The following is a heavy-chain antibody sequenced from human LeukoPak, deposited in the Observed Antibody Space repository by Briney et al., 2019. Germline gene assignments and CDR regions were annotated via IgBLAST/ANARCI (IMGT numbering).Heavy chain of an antibody. CDR3: ARVHHGSAGFDP. V-gene: IGHV4-59*01. J-gene: IGHJ5*02. CDR2: IYYSGSI. D-gene: IGHD3-10*01. CDR1: GGSISSYY. Sequence: TPETLSLTCTVSGGSISSYYWSWIRQPPGKGLEWIGYIYYSGSINYNPSLKSRVTISVGTSKNQFSLKLSSVTAADTAVYYCARVHHGSAGFDPWGQGTLVTVSS.